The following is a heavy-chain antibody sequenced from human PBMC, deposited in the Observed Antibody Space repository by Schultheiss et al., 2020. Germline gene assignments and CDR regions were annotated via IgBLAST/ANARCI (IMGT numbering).Heavy chain of an antibody. D-gene: IGHD3-3*02. CDR1: GGSISSSNW. V-gene: IGHV4-4*02. J-gene: IGHJ1*01. CDR2: INHSGST. Sequence: SETLSLTCAVYGGSISSSNWWSWVRQPPGKGLEWIGEINHSGSTYYNPSLKSRVTISVDTSKNQFSLKLSSVTAADTAVYYCARSSIPEYFQHWGQGTLVTVSS. CDR3: ARSSIPEYFQH.